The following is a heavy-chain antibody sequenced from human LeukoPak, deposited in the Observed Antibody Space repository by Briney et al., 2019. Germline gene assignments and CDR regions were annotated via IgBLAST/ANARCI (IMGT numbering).Heavy chain of an antibody. V-gene: IGHV3-7*01. CDR3: ARGRLRWLQFVPFAD. D-gene: IGHD5-24*01. Sequence: GGSLRLSCVVSVFTFSSYWMSWVRQAPGEGLEWVANIKQDGSEKYYVDSVKGRFTISRDNAKNSLYLQMNSLRAEDTAVYYCARGRLRWLQFVPFADWGQGSLVTASS. J-gene: IGHJ4*02. CDR2: IKQDGSEK. CDR1: VFTFSSYW.